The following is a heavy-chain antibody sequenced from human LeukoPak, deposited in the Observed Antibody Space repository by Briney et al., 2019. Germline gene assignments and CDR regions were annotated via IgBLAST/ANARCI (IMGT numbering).Heavy chain of an antibody. D-gene: IGHD3-10*01. V-gene: IGHV3-7*03. J-gene: IGHJ4*02. Sequence: PGGSLRLSCAASGFTFSNYWMSWVRQAPGKGLEWMANIKEDGSDKYYVDSVKGRFTISRDNAKNSLYLQMNSLRAEDTAVYYCARDRGYLTFDYWGQGTLVTVSS. CDR2: IKEDGSDK. CDR1: GFTFSNYW. CDR3: ARDRGYLTFDY.